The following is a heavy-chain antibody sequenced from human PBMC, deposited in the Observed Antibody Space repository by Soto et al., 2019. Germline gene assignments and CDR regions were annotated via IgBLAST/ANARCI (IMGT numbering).Heavy chain of an antibody. CDR2: IYHSGST. J-gene: IGHJ4*02. D-gene: IGHD5-12*01. CDR1: CGSISSGGYS. CDR3: AREGNLGRWLQPLDF. V-gene: IGHV4-30-2*01. Sequence: PSETLSLTCAVSCGSISSGGYSWSWIRQPPGKGLEWIGYIYHSGSTYYNPSLKSRVTISVDRSKNQFSLKLISVTAADTAKYFCAREGNLGRWLQPLDFWGQGTLVTASS.